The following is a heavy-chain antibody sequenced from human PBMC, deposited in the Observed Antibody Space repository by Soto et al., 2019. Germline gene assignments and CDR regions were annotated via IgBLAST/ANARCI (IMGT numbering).Heavy chain of an antibody. CDR2: IHHTGYT. CDR1: VASVSTDGYY. CDR3: ARINRLAPVATYYYHRLDV. V-gene: IGHV4-61*03. D-gene: IGHD6-19*01. J-gene: IGHJ6*02. Sequence: QVQLQESGPGLVKTSAILSLTCSVSVASVSTDGYYWSWIRTPTGKGLEYISYIHHTGYTNYNPSLKSRVTTSIDPSKNHFSLTVGSLTAADTAIDYCARINRLAPVATYYYHRLDVWGQGTPVNVCS.